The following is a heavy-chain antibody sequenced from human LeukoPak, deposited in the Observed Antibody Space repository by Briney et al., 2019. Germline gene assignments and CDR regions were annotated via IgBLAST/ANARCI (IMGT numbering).Heavy chain of an antibody. D-gene: IGHD6-6*01. Sequence: ASVKVSCKASGYTFTSYYMHWVRQAPGQGLEWMGIINPSGGSTSYAQKFQGRVTMTRDTSTSTVYMELSSLRSEDTAVYYCARDTSQGAARGSFDYWGQGTLVTVSS. J-gene: IGHJ4*02. CDR3: ARDTSQGAARGSFDY. V-gene: IGHV1-46*01. CDR2: INPSGGST. CDR1: GYTFTSYY.